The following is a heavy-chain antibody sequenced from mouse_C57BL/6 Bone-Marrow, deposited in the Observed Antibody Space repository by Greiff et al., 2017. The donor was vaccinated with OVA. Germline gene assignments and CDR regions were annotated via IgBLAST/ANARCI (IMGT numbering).Heavy chain of an antibody. V-gene: IGHV1-50*01. D-gene: IGHD1-1*01. Sequence: QVQLQQPGAELVKPGASVKLSCKASGYTFTSYWMQWVKQRPGQGLEWIGEIDPSDSYTNYNQKFKGKATLTVDTSSSTAYMQLSSLTSEDSAVYYGARESYYDFDYWGQGTTLTVSS. CDR1: GYTFTSYW. J-gene: IGHJ2*01. CDR3: ARESYYDFDY. CDR2: IDPSDSYT.